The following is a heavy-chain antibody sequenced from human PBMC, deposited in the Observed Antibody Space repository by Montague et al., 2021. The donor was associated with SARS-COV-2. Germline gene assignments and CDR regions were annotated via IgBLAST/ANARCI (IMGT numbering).Heavy chain of an antibody. Sequence: SETLSLTCAVSGGSIKTYIWWSWVRQAPGKGLEWLGEILHGRTANYNPSLKGRVTISVDKSRNEFSLKLNSLTAADTAVYSCAKDVSLSVAALDSWGQGTLVTVSS. V-gene: IGHV4-4*02. CDR1: GGSIKTYIW. J-gene: IGHJ4*02. D-gene: IGHD6-19*01. CDR3: AKDVSLSVAALDS. CDR2: ILHGRTA.